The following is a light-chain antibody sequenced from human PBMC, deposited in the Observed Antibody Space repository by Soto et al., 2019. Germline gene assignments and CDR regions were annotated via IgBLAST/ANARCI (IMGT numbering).Light chain of an antibody. CDR1: QSVFSSY. J-gene: IGKJ4*01. CDR2: GAS. CDR3: QQYGSSPLT. V-gene: IGKV3-20*01. Sequence: EIVLTQSPGTLSLSPGERATLSCRASQSVFSSYLAWYKQKPGQAARLLIYGASSMATGIPDRFSGSGSGTDFPLTISRLEPEDFAVYYCQQYGSSPLTFGGGTKVEIK.